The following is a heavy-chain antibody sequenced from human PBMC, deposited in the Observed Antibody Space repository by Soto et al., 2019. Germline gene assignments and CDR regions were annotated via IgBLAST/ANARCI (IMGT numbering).Heavy chain of an antibody. D-gene: IGHD4-17*01. V-gene: IGHV4-30-4*01. CDR1: GASISSGDYF. J-gene: IGHJ6*02. Sequence: KPSETLSLTCTVSGASISSGDYFWSWIRQPPGKGLEWIGYIYDSGSPYYNPSLKSRVSMSLDTSKNQFSLNLSSVTAADTAVYYCARGRSYGMDVWGQGTTVTVS. CDR2: IYDSGSP. CDR3: ARGRSYGMDV.